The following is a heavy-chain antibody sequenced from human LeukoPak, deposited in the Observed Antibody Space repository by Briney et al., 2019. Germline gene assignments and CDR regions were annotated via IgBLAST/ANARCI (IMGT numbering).Heavy chain of an antibody. CDR2: INSDGSST. D-gene: IGHD3-10*01. Sequence: GGSLRLSCAASGFTFSSYWMHWVRQAPGKGLVWVSRINSDGSSTSYADSVKGRFTISRDNAKNTLYLQMNSLRAEDTAVYYCAKDTVLLWFGELCYFDYWGQGTLVTVSS. V-gene: IGHV3-74*01. CDR1: GFTFSSYW. J-gene: IGHJ4*02. CDR3: AKDTVLLWFGELCYFDY.